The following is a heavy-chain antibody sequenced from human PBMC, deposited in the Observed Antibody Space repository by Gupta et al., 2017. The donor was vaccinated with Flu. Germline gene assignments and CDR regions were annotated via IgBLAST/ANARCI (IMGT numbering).Heavy chain of an antibody. J-gene: IGHJ3*02. CDR2: SSGAGHST. Sequence: EVQLLEPGGGLAQPGGSLRLSCEASRHISNGYGMRWVRQARGKGLEWFAYSSGAGHSTYYADSVKGRFIISRDNSKNTVSLQMSSLRAEDTALYYCARNFGDSSGYDPRFDAFDIWGHGTKVTVSS. CDR1: RHISNGYG. D-gene: IGHD3-22*01. CDR3: ARNFGDSSGYDPRFDAFDI. V-gene: IGHV3-23*01.